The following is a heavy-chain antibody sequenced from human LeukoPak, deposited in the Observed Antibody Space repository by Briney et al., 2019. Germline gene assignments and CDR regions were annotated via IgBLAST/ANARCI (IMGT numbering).Heavy chain of an antibody. Sequence: NPSETLSLTCAVYGGSFSGYYWSWIRQPPGKGLEWIGEINHSGSTNYNPSLKSRVTISVDTSKNQFSLKLSSVTAADTAVYYCATIYDFWSGFPAAESFDYWGQGTLVTVSS. V-gene: IGHV4-34*01. D-gene: IGHD3-3*01. CDR3: ATIYDFWSGFPAAESFDY. CDR1: GGSFSGYY. J-gene: IGHJ4*02. CDR2: INHSGST.